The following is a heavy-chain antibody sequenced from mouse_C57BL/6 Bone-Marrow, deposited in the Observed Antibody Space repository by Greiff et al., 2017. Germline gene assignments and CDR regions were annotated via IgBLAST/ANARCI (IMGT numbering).Heavy chain of an antibody. Sequence: VQLQQSVAELVRPGASVKLSCTASGFNIKDAYMHWVKQRPEQGLEWIGWIDPENGDTEYASKFQGKATITADTSSNTAYLQLSSLTSEDSAVNYSSPSQLRRLIDYWGQGTLVTVSA. J-gene: IGHJ3*01. V-gene: IGHV14-4*01. CDR2: IDPENGDT. CDR1: GFNIKDAY. CDR3: SPSQLRRLIDY. D-gene: IGHD3-2*02.